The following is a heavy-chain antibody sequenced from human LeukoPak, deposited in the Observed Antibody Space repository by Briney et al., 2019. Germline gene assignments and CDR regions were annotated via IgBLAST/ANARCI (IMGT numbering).Heavy chain of an antibody. J-gene: IGHJ6*02. CDR3: ARDGSITIFGVVKDYGMDV. V-gene: IGHV1-2*02. D-gene: IGHD3-3*01. CDR2: INPNSGGT. Sequence: ASVKVSCKASGYTFTSYGISWVRQAPGQGLEWMGWINPNSGGTNYAQKFQGRVTMTRDTSISTAYMELSRLRSDDTAVYYCARDGSITIFGVVKDYGMDVWGQGTTVTVSS. CDR1: GYTFTSYG.